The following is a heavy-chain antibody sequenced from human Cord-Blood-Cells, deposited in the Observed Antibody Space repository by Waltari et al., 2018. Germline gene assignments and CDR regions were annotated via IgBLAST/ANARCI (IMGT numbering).Heavy chain of an antibody. D-gene: IGHD6-6*01. V-gene: IGHV4-34*01. CDR2: INHSGST. CDR1: GGSFSGYY. J-gene: IGHJ4*02. Sequence: QVQLQQWGAGLLKPSETLSLTCAVYGGSFSGYYCSWIRQPPGKGLEWIGEINHSGSTNYNPSLKSRVTISVDTSKNQFSLKLSSVTAADTAVYYCATAREGGSSYYFDYWGQGTLVTVSS. CDR3: ATAREGGSSYYFDY.